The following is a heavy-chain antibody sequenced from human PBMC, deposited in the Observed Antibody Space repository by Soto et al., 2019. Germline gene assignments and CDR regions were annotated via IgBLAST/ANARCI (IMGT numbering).Heavy chain of an antibody. D-gene: IGHD2-2*01. CDR1: GYTFTGYY. CDR3: ARGYCSSTSCYLDGGAYYYYGMDV. Sequence: SVKVSCKASGYTFTGYYMHWVRQAPGQGLEWMGWINPNSGGTNYAQKFQGWVTMTRDTSISTAYMELSRLRSDDTAVYYCARGYCSSTSCYLDGGAYYYYGMDVWGQGTTVTVSS. J-gene: IGHJ6*02. CDR2: INPNSGGT. V-gene: IGHV1-2*04.